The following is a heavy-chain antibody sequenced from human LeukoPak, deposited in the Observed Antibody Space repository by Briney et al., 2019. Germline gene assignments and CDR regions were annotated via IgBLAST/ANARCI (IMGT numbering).Heavy chain of an antibody. CDR2: IYSGGST. CDR3: ARHRGYYYDSSGYIDY. J-gene: IGHJ4*02. Sequence: PGGSLRLSCAASGFTFSSHAMSWVRQAPGKGLEWVSVIYSGGSTYYADSVKGRFTISRDNSKNTLYLQMNSLRAEDTAVYYCARHRGYYYDSSGYIDYWGQGTLVTVSS. V-gene: IGHV3-53*01. D-gene: IGHD3-22*01. CDR1: GFTFSSHA.